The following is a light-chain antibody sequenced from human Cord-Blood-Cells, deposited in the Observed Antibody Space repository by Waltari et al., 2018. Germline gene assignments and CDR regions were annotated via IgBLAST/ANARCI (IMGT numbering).Light chain of an antibody. CDR2: DVS. J-gene: IGLJ1*01. CDR3: SSYTSSSTYV. Sequence: QSALTQPASVSGSPGQSITISCTGTSSDVGGYNYVSGYQQHPGKAPKLMIYDVSNRPPGVSNRFAGSKSGNTASLTISGLQAEDEADYYCSSYTSSSTYVFGTGTKVTVL. CDR1: SSDVGGYNY. V-gene: IGLV2-14*01.